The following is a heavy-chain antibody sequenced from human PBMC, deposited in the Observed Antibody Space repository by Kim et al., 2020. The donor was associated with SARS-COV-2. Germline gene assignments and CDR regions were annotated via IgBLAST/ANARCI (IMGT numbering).Heavy chain of an antibody. CDR1: GFTFSSYG. V-gene: IGHV3-30*18. D-gene: IGHD4-17*01. J-gene: IGHJ4*02. CDR2: ISYDGSNK. Sequence: GGSLRLSCAASGFTFSSYGMHWVRQAPGKGLEWVAVISYDGSNKYYADSVKGRFTISRDNSKNTLYLQMNSLRAEDTAVYYCAKDTEFDYGGFDYWGQGTLVTVSS. CDR3: AKDTEFDYGGFDY.